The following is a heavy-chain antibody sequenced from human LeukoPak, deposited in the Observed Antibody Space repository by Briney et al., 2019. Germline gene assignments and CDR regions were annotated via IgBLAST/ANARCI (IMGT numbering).Heavy chain of an antibody. CDR1: GFTFSGSA. CDR2: IRSKANSYAT. V-gene: IGHV3-73*01. D-gene: IGHD5-18*01. J-gene: IGHJ4*02. Sequence: GGSLRLSCAASGFTFSGSAMHWVRQASGKGLEWVGRIRSKANSYATAYAASVKGRFTISRDDSKNTAYLQMNSLKTEDTAVYYCTRHPGYSYGLDYWGQGTLVTVSS. CDR3: TRHPGYSYGLDY.